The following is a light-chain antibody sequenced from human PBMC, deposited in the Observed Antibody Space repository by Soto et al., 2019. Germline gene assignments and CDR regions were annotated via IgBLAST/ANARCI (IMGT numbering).Light chain of an antibody. CDR1: QSVSSSY. CDR2: DAS. CDR3: QQYGSSRWT. V-gene: IGKV3-20*01. J-gene: IGKJ1*01. Sequence: EIVLTQSPGTLSLSPGERATLSCRASQSVSSSYLAWYQQKPGQAPRLLIYDASSRATGIPDRFSGGGSGTDFTLTISRLEPEDFAVYYCQQYGSSRWTFGQGTKVDIK.